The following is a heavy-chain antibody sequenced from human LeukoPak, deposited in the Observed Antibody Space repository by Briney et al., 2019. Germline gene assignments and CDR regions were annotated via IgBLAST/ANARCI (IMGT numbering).Heavy chain of an antibody. D-gene: IGHD2-2*01. V-gene: IGHV3-30*18. CDR1: GFTFSSYG. CDR2: ISYDGSNK. Sequence: PGRSLRLSCAASGFTFSSYGMHWVRQAPGKGLDWVAVISYDGSNKYYADSVKGRFTISRDNSKNTLYLQMNSLRAEDTAVYYCAKDKTYCSSTSCYWRPHYFDYWGQGTLVTVSS. J-gene: IGHJ4*02. CDR3: AKDKTYCSSTSCYWRPHYFDY.